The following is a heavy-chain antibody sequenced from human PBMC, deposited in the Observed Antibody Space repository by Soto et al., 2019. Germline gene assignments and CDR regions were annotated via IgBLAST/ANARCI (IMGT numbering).Heavy chain of an antibody. Sequence: GGSLRLSCAASGFTFSNFGMHWVRQAPGKGLEWVAVISYDGSNKYYADSVKGRFTISRDNSKNTLYLQMNSLRAEDTAVYYCAKSVGMHYYYYGMDVWRQGTTVTVSS. CDR1: GFTFSNFG. CDR2: ISYDGSNK. CDR3: AKSVGMHYYYYGMDV. D-gene: IGHD2-8*01. J-gene: IGHJ6*02. V-gene: IGHV3-30*18.